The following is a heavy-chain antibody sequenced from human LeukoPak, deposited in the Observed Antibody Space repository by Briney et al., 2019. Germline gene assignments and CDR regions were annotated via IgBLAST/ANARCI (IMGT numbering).Heavy chain of an antibody. CDR2: ISGSGGST. D-gene: IGHD3-22*01. J-gene: IGHJ4*02. CDR1: GFTFSSYA. V-gene: IGHV3-23*01. Sequence: GGSLRLSCAASGFTFSSYAMSWVRQAPGKGLEWVSAISGSGGSTYYADSVKGRFTISRDNSKNTLYLQMNSLRAEDTAVYYSAKSAVASYYYDSSGYYYFDYWGQGTLVTVSS. CDR3: AKSAVASYYYDSSGYYYFDY.